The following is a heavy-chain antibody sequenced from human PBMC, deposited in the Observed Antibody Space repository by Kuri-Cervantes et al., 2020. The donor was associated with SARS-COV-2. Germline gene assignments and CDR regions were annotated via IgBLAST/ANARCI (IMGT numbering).Heavy chain of an antibody. Sequence: GESLKISCAASGFTFSSYDMHWVRQATGKGLEWVSAIGTAGDTYYPGSVKGRFTISRENAKNSLYLQMNSLRAEDTAVYYCARSPPRRVGATTASYPDAFDIWGQGTMVTVSS. CDR1: GFTFSSYD. CDR3: ARSPPRRVGATTASYPDAFDI. CDR2: IGTAGDT. D-gene: IGHD1-26*01. J-gene: IGHJ3*02. V-gene: IGHV3-13*01.